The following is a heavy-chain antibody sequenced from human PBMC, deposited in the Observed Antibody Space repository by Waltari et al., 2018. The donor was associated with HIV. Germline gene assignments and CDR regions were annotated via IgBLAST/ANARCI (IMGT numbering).Heavy chain of an antibody. CDR3: ARGLRTVTPRN. CDR2: MNQRGGH. V-gene: IGHV4-34*01. D-gene: IGHD4-17*01. CDR1: GGSFSGYS. Sequence: QVQLQQRGAILLRPSETLSLTCAVSGGSFSGYSWNWIRQAPGKGLEWIGEMNQRGGHNYNASLESRITISVDTSNNYFSLEMNSVTAADTAVYFCARGLRTVTPRNWGPGTLVTVSS. J-gene: IGHJ4*02.